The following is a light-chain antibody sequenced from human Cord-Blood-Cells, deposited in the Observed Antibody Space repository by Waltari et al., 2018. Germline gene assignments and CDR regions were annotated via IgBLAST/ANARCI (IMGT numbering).Light chain of an antibody. CDR3: QSYDSSNWV. J-gene: IGLJ3*02. Sequence: NFMLTQPHSVSESPGKTVTISCTRSSGSIATNYVQWSQQRPGSSPTTGIYEDKQRPAGVPDRFSGSIDSASNSASLTISGLKTEDEADYYCQSYDSSNWVFGGGTKLTVL. V-gene: IGLV6-57*01. CDR2: EDK. CDR1: SGSIATNY.